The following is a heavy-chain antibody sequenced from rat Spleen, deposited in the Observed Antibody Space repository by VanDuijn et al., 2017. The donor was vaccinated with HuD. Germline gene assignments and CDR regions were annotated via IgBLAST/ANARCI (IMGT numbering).Heavy chain of an antibody. V-gene: IGHV5-25*01. CDR1: GFTFSNYY. J-gene: IGHJ2*01. Sequence: EVQLVESGGGLVQPGRSMKLSCAASGFTFSNYYMAWVRQAPTKGLEWVASITTGGGNTYYRDSVKGRFIISRDNAKSTLYLQMNSLRSEDTATYYCARQTGITHYFDYWGQGVMVTVSS. CDR3: ARQTGITHYFDY. D-gene: IGHD1-4*01. CDR2: ITTGGGNT.